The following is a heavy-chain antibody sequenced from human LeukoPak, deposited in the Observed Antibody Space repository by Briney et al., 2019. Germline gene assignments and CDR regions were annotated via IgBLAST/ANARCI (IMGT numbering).Heavy chain of an antibody. D-gene: IGHD6-19*01. CDR2: ISWNSGSI. CDR3: AKDVGYSSGWYYFDY. CDR1: GLTFDDYA. Sequence: PGGSLRLSCAASGLTFDDYAMHWVRQAPGKGLEWVSGISWNSGSIGYADSVKGRFTISRDNAKNSLYLQMNSLRAEDTALYYCAKDVGYSSGWYYFDYWGQGTLVTVSS. J-gene: IGHJ4*02. V-gene: IGHV3-9*01.